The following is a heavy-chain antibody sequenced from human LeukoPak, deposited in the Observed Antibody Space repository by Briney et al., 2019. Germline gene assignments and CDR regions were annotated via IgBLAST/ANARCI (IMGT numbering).Heavy chain of an antibody. J-gene: IGHJ3*02. CDR1: GYTFTSYY. CDR2: INPSGGST. Sequence: ASVKVSCKASGYTFTSYYMHWVQQAPGQGLEWMGIINPSGGSTSYAQKFQGRVTMTRDTSTSTVYMELSSLRSEDTAEYYCARDPILYDYVWGTGRAFDIWGQGTMVTVSS. D-gene: IGHD3-16*01. V-gene: IGHV1-46*01. CDR3: ARDPILYDYVWGTGRAFDI.